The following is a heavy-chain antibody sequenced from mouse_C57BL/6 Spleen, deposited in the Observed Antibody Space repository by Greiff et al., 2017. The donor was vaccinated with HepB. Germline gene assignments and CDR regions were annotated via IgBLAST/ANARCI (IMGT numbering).Heavy chain of an antibody. CDR2: INPSTGGT. CDR1: GYSFTGYY. CDR3: ARKGAYYSNSWFAY. J-gene: IGHJ3*01. Sequence: VQLQQSGPELVKPGASVKISCKASGYSFTGYYMNWVKQSPEKSLEWIGEINPSTGGTTYNQKFKAKATLTVDKSSSTAYMQLKSLTSEDSAVYYCARKGAYYSNSWFAYWGQGTLVTVSA. V-gene: IGHV1-42*01. D-gene: IGHD2-5*01.